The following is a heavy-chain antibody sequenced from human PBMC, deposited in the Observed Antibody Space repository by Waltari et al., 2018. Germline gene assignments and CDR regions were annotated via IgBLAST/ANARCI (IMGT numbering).Heavy chain of an antibody. J-gene: IGHJ4*02. CDR2: IYTSGRT. Sequence: QVQLQESGPGLVKPSQTLSLTCTVSGGSISRGSYYWSWIRHPAGKGLEWIGLIYTSGRTNYHTSRKSRVTIAGETAKNKFSLKLSSVTAADTAVYYCARSAWGSSWPIDYWGQGTLVTVSS. CDR3: ARSAWGSSWPIDY. V-gene: IGHV4-61*02. D-gene: IGHD6-13*01. CDR1: GGSISRGSYY.